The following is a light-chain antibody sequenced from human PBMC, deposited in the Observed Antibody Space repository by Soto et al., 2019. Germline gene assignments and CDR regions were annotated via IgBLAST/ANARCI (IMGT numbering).Light chain of an antibody. V-gene: IGLV2-23*02. CDR1: SSDVGTYNL. CDR3: CSHAGSGTFDGV. Sequence: QSVLTQPASVSGSPGQSITISCTGTSSDVGTYNLVSWYQQHPGKAPQLIIYEVNKRPSGVSNRFSGSKSGNTASLTISGLQAEDEADDYCCSHAGSGTFDGVFGGGTKLTVL. J-gene: IGLJ3*02. CDR2: EVN.